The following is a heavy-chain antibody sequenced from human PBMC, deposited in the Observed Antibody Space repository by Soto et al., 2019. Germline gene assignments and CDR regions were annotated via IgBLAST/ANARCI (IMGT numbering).Heavy chain of an antibody. Sequence: PSETLSLTCTVFGGSISSYYWSWIRQPPGKGLEWIGYIYYSGSTNYNPSLKSRVTISVDTSKNQFSLKLSSVTAADTAVYYCARAYYYFDYWGQGTLVTVSS. V-gene: IGHV4-59*01. CDR1: GGSISSYY. CDR3: ARAYYYFDY. CDR2: IYYSGST. D-gene: IGHD3-10*01. J-gene: IGHJ4*02.